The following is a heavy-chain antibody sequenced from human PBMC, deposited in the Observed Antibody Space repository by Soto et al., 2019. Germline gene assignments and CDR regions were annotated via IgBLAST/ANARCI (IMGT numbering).Heavy chain of an antibody. J-gene: IGHJ6*02. CDR1: GGTFSSYA. CDR3: ARDRLAAPANYYYGMDV. CDR2: IIPIFGTA. D-gene: IGHD6-13*01. Sequence: QVQLVQSGAEVKKPGSSVKVSCKASGGTFSSYAISWVRQAPGQGLEWMGGIIPIFGTANYAQKFQGRVTITADESTSTAYMELSSLRADDTAVYYCARDRLAAPANYYYGMDVWGPGTTVTVSS. V-gene: IGHV1-69*01.